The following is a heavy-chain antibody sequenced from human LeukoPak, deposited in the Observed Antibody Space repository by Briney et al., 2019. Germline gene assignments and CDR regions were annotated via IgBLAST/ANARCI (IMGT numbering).Heavy chain of an antibody. Sequence: GGSLRLSCAASGFTFDSHTVIWVRQAPGKGLGWVASISASSTNVFYAESVKGRFTISRDNAKNSLYLQMSSLRAEDTALYYCARDWFTRLGELSPDRAFDYWGQGTLVTVSS. D-gene: IGHD3-16*02. CDR1: GFTFDSHT. J-gene: IGHJ4*02. V-gene: IGHV3-21*04. CDR3: ARDWFTRLGELSPDRAFDY. CDR2: ISASSTNV.